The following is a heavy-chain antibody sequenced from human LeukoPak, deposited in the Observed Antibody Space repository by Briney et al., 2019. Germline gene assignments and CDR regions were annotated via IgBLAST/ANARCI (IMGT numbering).Heavy chain of an antibody. CDR3: AREMGITMIVLVTPDAFDT. Sequence: GGSLRLSCAASGFTFSRDWMSWVRQAPGKGLESVSHIKQDGSEKYYVDSVKGGFTISRDNAKNSLYMQMNSQRAENSAVYDCAREMGITMIVLVTPDAFDTWGQGTMVTVSS. J-gene: IGHJ3*02. CDR2: IKQDGSEK. CDR1: GFTFSRDW. D-gene: IGHD3-22*01. V-gene: IGHV3-7*01.